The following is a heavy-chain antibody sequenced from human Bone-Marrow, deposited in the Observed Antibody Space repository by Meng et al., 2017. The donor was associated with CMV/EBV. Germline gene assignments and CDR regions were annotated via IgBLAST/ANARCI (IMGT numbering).Heavy chain of an antibody. CDR3: AREIRQQPDY. V-gene: IGHV3-21*01. D-gene: IGHD6-13*01. Sequence: GASLKISCAASGFTFSSDSMNWVRQAPGKGLEWVSSISSSSSYIYYADSVKGRFTISRDNAKNSLYLQMNSLRAEDTAVYYCAREIRQQPDYWGQGTLVTVSS. CDR2: ISSSSSYI. CDR1: GFTFSSDS. J-gene: IGHJ4*02.